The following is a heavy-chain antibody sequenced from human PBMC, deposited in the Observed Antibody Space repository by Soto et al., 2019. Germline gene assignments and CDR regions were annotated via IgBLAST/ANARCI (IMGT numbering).Heavy chain of an antibody. CDR2: IYYSGST. J-gene: IGHJ6*02. D-gene: IGHD3-22*01. V-gene: IGHV4-59*08. CDR1: GGCISSYY. CDR3: ARYYDSSGLDV. Sequence: SETLSLTCTVSGGCISSYYWSWIRQPPGKGLEWIGYIYYSGSTNYNPSLKSRVTISVDTSKNQFSLKLSSVTAADTAVYYCARYYDSSGLDVWGQGTTVTVS.